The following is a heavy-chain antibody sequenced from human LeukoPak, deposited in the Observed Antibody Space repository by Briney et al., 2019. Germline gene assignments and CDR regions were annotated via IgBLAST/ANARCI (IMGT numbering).Heavy chain of an antibody. Sequence: PGGSLRLSCAASGFTFSSYTMNWVRQAPGKGLEWVSSISSSSSYIYYADSVKGRFTISRDNAKNSLYLQMNSLRAEDTAVYYCARGGTTVTYFDYWGREPWSPSPQ. V-gene: IGHV3-21*01. J-gene: IGHJ4*02. CDR2: ISSSSSYI. D-gene: IGHD4-17*01. CDR3: ARGGTTVTYFDY. CDR1: GFTFSSYT.